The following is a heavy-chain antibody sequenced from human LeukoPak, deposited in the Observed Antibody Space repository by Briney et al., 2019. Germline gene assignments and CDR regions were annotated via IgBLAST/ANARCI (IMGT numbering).Heavy chain of an antibody. CDR1: GFTFSSYA. J-gene: IGHJ4*02. V-gene: IGHV3-23*01. D-gene: IGHD3-10*01. Sequence: GGSLRLSCAASGFTFSSYAMSWVRQAPGKGLEWVSAIGGNGGSTYYAESVKGRFTISRDNSKNTLYLQMDSLRADDTALYYCPKEPGWFGECSTYWGQGTLVTVSS. CDR2: IGGNGGST. CDR3: PKEPGWFGECSTY.